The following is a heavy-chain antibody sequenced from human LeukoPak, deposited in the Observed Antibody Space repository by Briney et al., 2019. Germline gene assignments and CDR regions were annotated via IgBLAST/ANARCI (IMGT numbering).Heavy chain of an antibody. J-gene: IGHJ3*02. V-gene: IGHV1-18*01. CDR1: GYRFTNFG. D-gene: IGHD1-26*01. CDR2: TTPYDDNP. Sequence: ASVKVSCKASGYRFTNFGITWVRQAPGQGLEWMGWTTPYDDNPEYGKKFQGRVTMTTDTSTDMAYLEVSSLRPDDTAVYYCAKVDPPIIAGARGDAFEIWGQGTLVTVSS. CDR3: AKVDPPIIAGARGDAFEI.